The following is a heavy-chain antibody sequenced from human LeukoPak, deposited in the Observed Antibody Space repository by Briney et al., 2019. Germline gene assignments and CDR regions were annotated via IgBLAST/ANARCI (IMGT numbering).Heavy chain of an antibody. CDR1: GYTFSRYG. J-gene: IGHJ4*02. CDR3: ARDLYGDYFDY. CDR2: LNAGNENT. Sequence: GASVKVSCKASGYTFSRYGMHWVRQAPGQSLEWMGWLNAGNENTKYSQKFQGRVSITRDTSASTAYMELSSLISEDTAVYYCARDLYGDYFDYWGQGTLVTVSS. D-gene: IGHD3-16*01. V-gene: IGHV1-3*01.